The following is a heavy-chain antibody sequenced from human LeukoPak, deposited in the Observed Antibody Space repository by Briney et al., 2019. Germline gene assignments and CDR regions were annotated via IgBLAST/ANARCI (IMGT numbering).Heavy chain of an antibody. Sequence: SETLSLTCAVYGVPFSGYYWSWIRQPPGKGLEWIGEINHSGSTNYNPSLKSRVTISVDTSKNQFSLKLSSVTAADTAVYYCARGGYSDFDYWGQGTLVTVSS. D-gene: IGHD4-11*01. CDR1: GVPFSGYY. J-gene: IGHJ4*02. CDR2: INHSGST. V-gene: IGHV4-34*01. CDR3: ARGGYSDFDY.